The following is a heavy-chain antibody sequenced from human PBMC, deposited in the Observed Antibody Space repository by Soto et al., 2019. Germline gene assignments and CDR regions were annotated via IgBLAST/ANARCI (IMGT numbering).Heavy chain of an antibody. CDR3: ARPDFGDYWYFDL. J-gene: IGHJ2*01. Sequence: QDQLVQSGAEVKKPGSSVKVSCKASGGTFSSHTFSWVRQAPGQGLEWMGRIIPALGTATYAQKFQGRVTITADESAXTVYMELNSLRSEDTAVYYCARPDFGDYWYFDLWGRGTLVTVSS. CDR1: GGTFSSHT. CDR2: IIPALGTA. D-gene: IGHD4-17*01. V-gene: IGHV1-69*08.